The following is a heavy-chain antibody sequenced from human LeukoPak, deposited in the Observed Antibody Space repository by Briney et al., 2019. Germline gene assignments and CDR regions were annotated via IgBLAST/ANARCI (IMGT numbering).Heavy chain of an antibody. V-gene: IGHV3-30*18. Sequence: GGSLRLSCAASGFTFSSYGMHWVRQAPGKGLEWVAVISYDGSNKYYADSVKGRFTISRDNSKNTLYLQMYSLRAEDTAVYYCAKDLDRGGFPLYYYYGMDVWGQGTTVTVSS. J-gene: IGHJ6*02. CDR3: AKDLDRGGFPLYYYYGMDV. D-gene: IGHD3-10*01. CDR1: GFTFSSYG. CDR2: ISYDGSNK.